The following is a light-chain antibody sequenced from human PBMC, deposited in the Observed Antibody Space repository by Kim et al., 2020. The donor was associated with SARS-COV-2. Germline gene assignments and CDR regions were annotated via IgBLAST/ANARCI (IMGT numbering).Light chain of an antibody. Sequence: SYELTQPPSVSVSPGQIASITCSGDKLGDKYACWYQQKPGQSPVLVIYQDSKRPSGIPERFSGSNSGNTATLTISGTQAMDEADYYCQAWDSSTKVFGTG. CDR2: QDS. J-gene: IGLJ1*01. V-gene: IGLV3-1*01. CDR1: KLGDKY. CDR3: QAWDSSTKV.